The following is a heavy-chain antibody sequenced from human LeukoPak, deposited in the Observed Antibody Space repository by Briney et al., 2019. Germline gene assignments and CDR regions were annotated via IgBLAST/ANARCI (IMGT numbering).Heavy chain of an antibody. Sequence: SETLSLTCVASGYSISSGYYWGWIRQPPGKGLEWIGSIYQSGGTFYNPSLKSRVTMSVDTSKNQYSLKLSSVTAADTAVYYCARHITSNKRFDYWGQGTLVTVSS. CDR1: GYSISSGYY. J-gene: IGHJ4*02. D-gene: IGHD3-16*01. CDR2: IYQSGGT. CDR3: ARHITSNKRFDY. V-gene: IGHV4-38-2*01.